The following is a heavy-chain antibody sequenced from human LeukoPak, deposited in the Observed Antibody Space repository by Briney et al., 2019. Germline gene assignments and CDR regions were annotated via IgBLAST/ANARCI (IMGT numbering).Heavy chain of an antibody. Sequence: GGSLRLSCAASGFTFSDYYMSWIRQAPGKWLEWVSAISGSGGSTYYADSVKGRFTISRDNSKNTLYLQMNSLRAEDTAVYYCAKDMPGTPSWFDPWGQGTLVTVSS. D-gene: IGHD2-2*01. CDR2: ISGSGGST. J-gene: IGHJ5*02. CDR1: GFTFSDYY. V-gene: IGHV3-23*01. CDR3: AKDMPGTPSWFDP.